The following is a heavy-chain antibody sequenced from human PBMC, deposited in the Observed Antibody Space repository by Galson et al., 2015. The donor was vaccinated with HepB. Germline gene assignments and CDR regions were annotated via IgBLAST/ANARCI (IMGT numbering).Heavy chain of an antibody. J-gene: IGHJ5*02. Sequence: SLRLSCAGSGFIFRHHAMAWIRQAPGEGLEWVSGINGRGSTRSYSDAVKGRFSISRGNSKDTVFLQMDNLRPEDTAVYYCVKEGAWFGGDWFDPWGQGALVTVS. CDR3: VKEGAWFGGDWFDP. D-gene: IGHD3-16*01. CDR1: GFIFRHHA. CDR2: INGRGSTR. V-gene: IGHV3-23*01.